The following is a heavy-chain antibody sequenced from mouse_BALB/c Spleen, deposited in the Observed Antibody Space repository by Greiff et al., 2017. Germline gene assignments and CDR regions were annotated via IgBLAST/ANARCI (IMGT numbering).Heavy chain of an antibody. V-gene: IGHV5-12-1*01. D-gene: IGHD2-4*01. Sequence: EVKLVESGGGLVKPGGSLKLSCAASGFAFSSYDMSWVRQTPEKRLEWVAYISSGGGSTYYPDTVKGRFTISRDNAKNTLYLQMSSLKSEDTAMYYCARHGGDYEDPLPPFAYWGQGTLVTVSA. J-gene: IGHJ3*01. CDR2: ISSGGGST. CDR1: GFAFSSYD. CDR3: ARHGGDYEDPLPPFAY.